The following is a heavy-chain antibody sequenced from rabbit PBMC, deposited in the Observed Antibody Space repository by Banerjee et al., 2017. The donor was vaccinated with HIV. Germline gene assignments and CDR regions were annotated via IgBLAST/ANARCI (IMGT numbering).Heavy chain of an antibody. CDR3: ARSPTADGYYFNL. Sequence: QEQLEESGGDLVKPEGSLTLTCTASGFSFISSYYMSWVRQAPGKGLEWIGCINTGSDNTWYASWAKGRFTISKTSSTTVTLQMTSLTAADTATYFCARSPTADGYYFNLWGQGTLVTVS. CDR2: INTGSDNT. V-gene: IGHV1S45*01. D-gene: IGHD6-1*01. CDR1: GFSFISSYY. J-gene: IGHJ4*01.